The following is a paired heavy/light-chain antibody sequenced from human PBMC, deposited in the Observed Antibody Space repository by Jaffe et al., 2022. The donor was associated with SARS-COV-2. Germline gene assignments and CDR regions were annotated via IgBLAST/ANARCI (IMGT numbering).Heavy chain of an antibody. CDR2: LKSKRDGGTL. Sequence: EVQLVESGGGLIKPGGSLRLSCEASGFTFSHAWMNWVRQAPGKGLEWVGRLKSKRDGGTLNYAAPVKGRFTLSRDDSKNTLYLHMNSLRIEDTAVYYCVTSLYDWNDVNYWGQGTLVTVSS. CDR1: GFTFSHAW. V-gene: IGHV3-15*05. J-gene: IGHJ4*02. CDR3: VTSLYDWNDVNY. D-gene: IGHD1-20*01.
Light chain of an antibody. CDR3: QQYVGSLGYT. J-gene: IGKJ2*01. CDR2: GAS. Sequence: EIVLTQSPGTLSLSPGERAALSCRASQSVSSNYLAWYQQKPGQAPRLLIYGASSRATGIPDRFSGSGSGTDFTLTITRLEPEDFAVYYCQQYVGSLGYTFGQGTKLEIK. CDR1: QSVSSNY. V-gene: IGKV3-20*01.